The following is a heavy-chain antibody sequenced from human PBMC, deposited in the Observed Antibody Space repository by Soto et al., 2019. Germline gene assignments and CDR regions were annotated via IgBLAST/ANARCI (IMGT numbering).Heavy chain of an antibody. CDR1: GFTFSSYS. D-gene: IGHD3-3*01. J-gene: IGHJ4*02. V-gene: IGHV3-48*02. CDR2: SSSSSNNI. Sequence: EVQLVESGGGLVQPGGSLRLSCAASGFTFSSYSMNWVRQAPGKGLECVSYSSSSSNNIYYADSVKGRFTISRDNAKNSLYLQLNSLRDEDTAVYYCARADFSMKYWGQGTLVTVSS. CDR3: ARADFSMKY.